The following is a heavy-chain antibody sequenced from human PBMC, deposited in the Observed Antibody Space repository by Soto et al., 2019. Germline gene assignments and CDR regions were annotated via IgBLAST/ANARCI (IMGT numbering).Heavy chain of an antibody. CDR3: ARHYDILTRYYIPYYFDY. V-gene: IGHV4-59*08. J-gene: IGHJ4*02. D-gene: IGHD3-9*01. CDR1: GGSISSYY. Sequence: QVQLQESGPGLVKPSETLSLTCTVSGGSISSYYWSSIRQPPGKGLEWIGYIYYSGSTNYNPSLKCLVSISVDTAKNQFSLKLSAVTAAVWAVLYCARHYDILTRYYIPYYFDYGGLGTLVTVSS. CDR2: IYYSGST.